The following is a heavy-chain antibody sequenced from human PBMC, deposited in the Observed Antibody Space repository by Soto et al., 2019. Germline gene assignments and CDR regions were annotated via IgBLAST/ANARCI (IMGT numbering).Heavy chain of an antibody. Sequence: QVQLVESGGGVVQPGRSLRLSCVASGFTFSTYGMHWVRQAPGKGLEWVAVISYDGINKYYADSVKGRLTISRDNSKNTVYLQMNSLRGEDTAVYYCAKGQHCSTTSCYFYHYGMDVLGQGTTVAVSS. CDR1: GFTFSTYG. CDR2: ISYDGINK. J-gene: IGHJ6*02. CDR3: AKGQHCSTTSCYFYHYGMDV. D-gene: IGHD2-2*01. V-gene: IGHV3-30*18.